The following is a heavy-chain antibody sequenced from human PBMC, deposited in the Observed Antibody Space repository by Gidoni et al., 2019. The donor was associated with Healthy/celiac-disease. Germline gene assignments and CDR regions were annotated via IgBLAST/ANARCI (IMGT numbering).Heavy chain of an antibody. Sequence: EVQLLESVGGLVQPGGSLSLSCSASGFTFSSYAMSWVRQAPGKGLEWVSAISGSGGSTYYADSVKGRFTISRDNSKNTLYLQMNSLRAEDTAVYYCAKRACTNGVCYQFDYWGQGTLVTVSS. D-gene: IGHD2-8*01. CDR3: AKRACTNGVCYQFDY. CDR2: ISGSGGST. J-gene: IGHJ4*02. V-gene: IGHV3-23*01. CDR1: GFTFSSYA.